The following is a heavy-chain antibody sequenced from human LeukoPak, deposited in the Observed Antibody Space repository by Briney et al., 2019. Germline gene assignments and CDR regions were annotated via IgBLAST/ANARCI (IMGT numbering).Heavy chain of an antibody. V-gene: IGHV3-48*04. CDR1: GFTLSTYS. CDR2: ISSSSSTI. D-gene: IGHD2-2*01. J-gene: IGHJ6*02. CDR3: ARRGPVGIVVVPAAMPAYYYGMDV. Sequence: GGSLRLSCTVSGFTLSTYSLNWVRRAPGKGLEWVSYISSSSSTIYYADSVKGRFTISRDNAKNSLYLQMNSLRAEDTAVYYCARRGPVGIVVVPAAMPAYYYGMDVWGQGTTVTVSS.